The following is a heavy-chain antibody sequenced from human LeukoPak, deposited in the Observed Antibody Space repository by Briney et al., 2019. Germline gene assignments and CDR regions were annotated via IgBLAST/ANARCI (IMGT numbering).Heavy chain of an antibody. CDR3: AREGGFYRPLDY. J-gene: IGHJ4*02. CDR2: VHLDGRT. Sequence: PSGTLSLTCGVSGGSVSNTNRWSWLRAPRGGVVEWIGDVHLDGRTNYNPSLESRLTMSVDVSENQVSLKLTSVTAADTAVYYCAREGGFYRPLDYSGQGTLVTVSS. CDR1: GGSVSNTNR. D-gene: IGHD3-3*01. V-gene: IGHV4-4*02.